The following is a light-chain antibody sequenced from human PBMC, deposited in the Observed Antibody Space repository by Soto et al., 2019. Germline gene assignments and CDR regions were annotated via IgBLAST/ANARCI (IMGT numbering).Light chain of an antibody. Sequence: QSALTQPASVSASPGQSITISCTGTNGDVGAYNFVSWYQQHPGKAPKLIVYHVSDRPSGFSSRFSGSKSGNSASLTISGLHAEDEADYYCSSYAGSDTFVFGTGTKVTVL. CDR3: SSYAGSDTFV. V-gene: IGLV2-14*03. CDR2: HVS. J-gene: IGLJ1*01. CDR1: NGDVGAYNF.